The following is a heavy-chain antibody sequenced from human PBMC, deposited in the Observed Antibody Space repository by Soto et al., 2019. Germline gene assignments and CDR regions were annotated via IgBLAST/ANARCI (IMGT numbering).Heavy chain of an antibody. CDR2: IYTSGST. D-gene: IGHD3-9*01. Sequence: QVQLQESGPGLVKPSETLSLTCTVSGGSISSYYWSWIRQPAGKGLEWIGRIYTSGSTNYNPSLKSRVTMSVDTSKNPFSLKLSSVTAADTAVYYCARDRYYDILTGYSFDPWGQGTLVTVSS. J-gene: IGHJ5*02. V-gene: IGHV4-4*07. CDR1: GGSISSYY. CDR3: ARDRYYDILTGYSFDP.